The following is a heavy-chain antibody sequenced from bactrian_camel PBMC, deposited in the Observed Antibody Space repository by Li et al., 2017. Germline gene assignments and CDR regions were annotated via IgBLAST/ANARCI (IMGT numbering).Heavy chain of an antibody. CDR3: AADFGRSRCGDLWWQAARYGF. Sequence: QLVESGGGLVQPGEFQRLSCAASGFSFNSYWMYWVRQAPGKGLEWVSGINSGGRTTYYADSVKGRFTISRDNSKNTVYLQMNSLKPEGTAMYFCAADFGRSRCGDLWWQAARYGFWGQGTQVTVS. V-gene: IGHV3S25*01. D-gene: IGHD7*01. J-gene: IGHJ6*01. CDR2: INSGGRTT. CDR1: GFSFNSYW.